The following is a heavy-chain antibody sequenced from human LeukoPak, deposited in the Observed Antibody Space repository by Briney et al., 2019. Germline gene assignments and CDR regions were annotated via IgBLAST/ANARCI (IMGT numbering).Heavy chain of an antibody. V-gene: IGHV3-48*04. CDR2: ISSSSSTI. D-gene: IGHD3-10*01. Sequence: GGALRLSCAASGFTFSSYSMNWVRQAPGKGLEWVSYISSSSSTIYYADSVRGGFTISRDNTKNSLYLQMSSLRAADTAVYYCARDGFPVKYGSGSPLDYWGQGALVTVSS. CDR1: GFTFSSYS. J-gene: IGHJ4*02. CDR3: ARDGFPVKYGSGSPLDY.